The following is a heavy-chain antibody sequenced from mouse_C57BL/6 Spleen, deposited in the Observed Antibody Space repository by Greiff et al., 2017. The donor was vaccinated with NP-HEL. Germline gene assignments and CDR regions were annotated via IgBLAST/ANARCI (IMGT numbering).Heavy chain of an antibody. Sequence: EVQLQQSGPGLVKPSQSLSLTCSVTGYSITSGYYWNWIRQFPGNKLEWMGYISYDGSNNYNPSLKNRISITRDTSKNQFFLKLKSVTTEDTATYYCARDYDYDRFAYWGQGTLVTVSA. D-gene: IGHD2-4*01. J-gene: IGHJ3*01. CDR2: ISYDGSN. CDR3: ARDYDYDRFAY. CDR1: GYSITSGYY. V-gene: IGHV3-6*01.